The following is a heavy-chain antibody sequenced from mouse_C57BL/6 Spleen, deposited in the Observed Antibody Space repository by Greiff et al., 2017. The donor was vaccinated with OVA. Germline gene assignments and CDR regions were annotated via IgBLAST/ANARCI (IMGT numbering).Heavy chain of an antibody. CDR2: ISDGGSYT. Sequence: EVMLVESGGGLVKPGGSLKLSCAASGFTFSSYAMSWVRQTPEKRLEWVATISDGGSYTYYPDNVKGRFTISRDNAKNNLYLQMSHLKSEDTAMYYCASYSNDAMDDWGQGTSVTVSS. CDR3: ASYSNDAMDD. D-gene: IGHD2-5*01. CDR1: GFTFSSYA. V-gene: IGHV5-4*03. J-gene: IGHJ4*01.